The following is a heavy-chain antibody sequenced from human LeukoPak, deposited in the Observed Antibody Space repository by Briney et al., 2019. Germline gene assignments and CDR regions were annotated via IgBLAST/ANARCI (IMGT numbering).Heavy chain of an antibody. Sequence: SETLSLTCTVSGGSISNKYWSWIRQPPGKGLEWIGYIHYNGNTNYNPSLKGRVTMSVDTSKNQFSLKLTSVTAADTAVYHCATLDGRNSYYDFWTGRNWFDPWGQGTLVIVSS. CDR2: IHYNGNT. CDR1: GGSISNKY. J-gene: IGHJ5*02. D-gene: IGHD3-3*01. CDR3: ATLDGRNSYYDFWTGRNWFDP. V-gene: IGHV4-59*01.